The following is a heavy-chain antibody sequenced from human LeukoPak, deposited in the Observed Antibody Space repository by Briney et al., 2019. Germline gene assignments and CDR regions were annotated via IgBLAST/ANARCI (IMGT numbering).Heavy chain of an antibody. D-gene: IGHD3-10*01. CDR2: INTNTGSP. V-gene: IGHV7-4-1*02. Sequence: ASVKVSCKASGYTFTSYAMNWVRQAPGQGLEWMGWINTNTGSPTYAQGFTGRFVFSLDTSVSTAYLQISSLKAEDTAVYYCARVRPEELLSYYYYGMDVWGQGTTVTVSS. CDR3: ARVRPEELLSYYYYGMDV. J-gene: IGHJ6*02. CDR1: GYTFTSYA.